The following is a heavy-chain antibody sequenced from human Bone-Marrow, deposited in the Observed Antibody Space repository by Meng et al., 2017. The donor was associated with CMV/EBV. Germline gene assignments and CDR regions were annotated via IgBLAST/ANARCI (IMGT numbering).Heavy chain of an antibody. CDR1: GYTLTRHC. Sequence: SGYTLTRHCMHWVRQAPGQGLEWMGILNPSGDSTTYAQKFQGRVTMTRDTSTSTVYMELSSLRSEDTAVYYCARDTYYGSGSYNYFDSWGQGTLVTVSS. CDR2: LNPSGDST. V-gene: IGHV1-46*01. CDR3: ARDTYYGSGSYNYFDS. D-gene: IGHD3-10*01. J-gene: IGHJ4*02.